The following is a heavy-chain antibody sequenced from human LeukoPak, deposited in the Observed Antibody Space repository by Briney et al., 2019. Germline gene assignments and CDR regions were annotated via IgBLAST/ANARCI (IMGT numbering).Heavy chain of an antibody. Sequence: PGGSLRLSCAASGLTFSLYAMTWVRQAPGKGLEWVSTFSGGATYYADSVKGRFTLSRDNSKNTVYLQMNSLRAEDTAVYYCAKKPASSGYYPLDYWGQGTLVTVSS. CDR1: GLTFSLYA. CDR3: AKKPASSGYYPLDY. J-gene: IGHJ4*02. V-gene: IGHV3-23*01. CDR2: FSGGAT. D-gene: IGHD3-22*01.